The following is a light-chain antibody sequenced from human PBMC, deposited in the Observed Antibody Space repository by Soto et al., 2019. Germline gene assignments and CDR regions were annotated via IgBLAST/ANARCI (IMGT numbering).Light chain of an antibody. J-gene: IGKJ1*01. CDR3: QQYNSWPQT. Sequence: ETVLTQSPATLSVSPGERVTLSCSASETVSTNLAWYQQRPGQAPRLLIYDVSTGATGIPARFSGRRSGTEFTLTISSLQSEDFGVYYCQQYNSWPQTFGQGTKVAIK. CDR1: ETVSTN. V-gene: IGKV3-15*01. CDR2: DVS.